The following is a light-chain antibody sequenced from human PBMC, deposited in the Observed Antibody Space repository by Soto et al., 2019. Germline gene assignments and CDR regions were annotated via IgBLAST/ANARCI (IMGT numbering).Light chain of an antibody. CDR1: QSVSSY. CDR2: DTS. Sequence: EIVLTQSPATLSLSPGEGATLSCRASQSVSSYLAWYQQKPGQAPRLLIHDTSNRATGIPARFSGSVSGTDFTLTISSLEPEDFAVYYCQQRSNWPRYTFGQGTKLEIK. J-gene: IGKJ2*01. V-gene: IGKV3-11*01. CDR3: QQRSNWPRYT.